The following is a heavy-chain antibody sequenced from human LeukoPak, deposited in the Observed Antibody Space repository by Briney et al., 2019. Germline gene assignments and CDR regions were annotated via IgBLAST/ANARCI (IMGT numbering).Heavy chain of an antibody. CDR3: ARDSCSSTSCYTGHWFDP. CDR2: INPNSGGT. Sequence: ASVKVSCKASGYTFTGYYMHWVRQAPGQGLEWMGWINPNSGGTNYAQKFQGRVTMTRDTSISTAYMELSRLRSDDTAVYYCARDSCSSTSCYTGHWFDPCGQGTLVTASS. D-gene: IGHD2-2*02. CDR1: GYTFTGYY. J-gene: IGHJ5*02. V-gene: IGHV1-2*02.